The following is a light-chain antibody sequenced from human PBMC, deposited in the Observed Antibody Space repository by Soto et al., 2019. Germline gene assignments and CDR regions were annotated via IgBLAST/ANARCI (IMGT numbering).Light chain of an antibody. J-gene: IGLJ2*01. CDR1: NSNIGAGFD. V-gene: IGLV1-40*01. CDR3: QSHDSSLSGSV. Sequence: QSVLTQPPSVSGAPGQRVTISCTGSNSNIGAGFDVHWYQQFPGTAPKLLIFGNSNRPSGVPDRFSGSKSGTSASLSITGLQAEDEADYYCQSHDSSLSGSVFGGGTQLTVL. CDR2: GNS.